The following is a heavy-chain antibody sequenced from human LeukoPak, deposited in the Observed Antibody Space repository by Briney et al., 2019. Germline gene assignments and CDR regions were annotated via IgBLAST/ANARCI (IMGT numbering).Heavy chain of an antibody. Sequence: PGGSLRLSCAASGFTFSDYWMTWVRQAPGKGLEWVANTKPDGSDKYYADSVKGRFTISRDNSKNTLYLQMNSLRAEDTAVYYCARYRKPYIVEDAFDIWGQGTMVTVSS. CDR2: TKPDGSDK. V-gene: IGHV3-7*01. CDR1: GFTFSDYW. D-gene: IGHD2-15*01. J-gene: IGHJ3*02. CDR3: ARYRKPYIVEDAFDI.